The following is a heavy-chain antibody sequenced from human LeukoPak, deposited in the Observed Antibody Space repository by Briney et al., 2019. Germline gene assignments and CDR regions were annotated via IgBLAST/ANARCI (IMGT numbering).Heavy chain of an antibody. Sequence: ASVKVSCKASGYTFTGYYMHWVRQAPGQGLEWMGWINPNSGGTSYAQKFQGRVTMTRDMSTSTVYMELSSLRSEDTAVYYCARARSGSPPRSMGWFDPWGQGTLVTVSS. D-gene: IGHD1-26*01. J-gene: IGHJ5*02. CDR1: GYTFTGYY. V-gene: IGHV1-2*02. CDR2: INPNSGGT. CDR3: ARARSGSPPRSMGWFDP.